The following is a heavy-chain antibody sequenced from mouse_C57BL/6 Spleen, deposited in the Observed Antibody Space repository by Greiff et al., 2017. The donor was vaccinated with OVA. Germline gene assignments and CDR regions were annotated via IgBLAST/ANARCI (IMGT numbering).Heavy chain of an antibody. D-gene: IGHD1-1*01. CDR3: ARSRGSPWFAY. V-gene: IGHV1-69*01. Sequence: QVQLQQPGAELVMPGASVKLSCKASGYTFTSYWMHWVKQRPGHGLEWIGAIDPSDSYTTYNQKFKGKSTLTVDKSSSTAYMQLSSLTSEDSAVYYCARSRGSPWFAYWGQGTLVTVSA. J-gene: IGHJ3*01. CDR2: IDPSDSYT. CDR1: GYTFTSYW.